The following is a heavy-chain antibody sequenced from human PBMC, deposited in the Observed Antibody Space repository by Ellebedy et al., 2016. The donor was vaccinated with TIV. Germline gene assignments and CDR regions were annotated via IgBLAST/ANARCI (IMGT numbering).Heavy chain of an antibody. Sequence: PGGSLRLSCAASGFTFSRYAMSWVRLAPGKGLEWVSSSGGGGSLFYRASVKGRFTISRDNSKETLYLQMSSLRAEDTGVYYCAKNRGSGYHQYYFDSWGQGTLVTVSS. V-gene: IGHV3-23*01. CDR1: GFTFSRYA. CDR2: SGGGGSL. J-gene: IGHJ4*02. D-gene: IGHD3-3*01. CDR3: AKNRGSGYHQYYFDS.